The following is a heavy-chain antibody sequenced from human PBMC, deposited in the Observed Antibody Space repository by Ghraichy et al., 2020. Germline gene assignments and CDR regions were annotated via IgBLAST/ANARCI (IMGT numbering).Heavy chain of an antibody. D-gene: IGHD3-16*01. CDR3: ARMIQGAFDI. CDR2: INHSGST. J-gene: IGHJ3*02. CDR1: GGSFSGYY. V-gene: IGHV4-34*01. Sequence: SETLSLTCAVYGGSFSGYYWSWIRQPPGKGLEWIGEINHSGSTNYNPSLKSRVTISVDTSKNQFSLKLSSVTAADTAVYYCARMIQGAFDIWGQGTMVTVSS.